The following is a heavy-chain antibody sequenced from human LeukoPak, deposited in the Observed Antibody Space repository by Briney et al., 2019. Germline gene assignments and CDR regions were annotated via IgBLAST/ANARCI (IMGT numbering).Heavy chain of an antibody. CDR3: ARVEMATVFDS. CDR1: GGSISSASYS. Sequence: SQTLSLTCAVSGGSISSASYSWSWIRQPPGKGLEWIGYIYYSGSAYYNPSLKSRFTMSVDTSKNQFSLKLSSVTAADTAVYYCARVEMATVFDSWGQGTLVTVSS. J-gene: IGHJ4*02. CDR2: IYYSGSA. D-gene: IGHD5-24*01. V-gene: IGHV4-30-4*07.